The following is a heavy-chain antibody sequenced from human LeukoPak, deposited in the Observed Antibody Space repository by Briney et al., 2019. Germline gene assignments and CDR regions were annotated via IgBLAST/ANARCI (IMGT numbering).Heavy chain of an antibody. J-gene: IGHJ4*02. CDR2: ILYDGSNK. V-gene: IGHV3-33*01. CDR1: GFTFSIYG. CDR3: ARDKAGLFDY. Sequence: PGRALRLSCAASGFTFSIYGMHWVRQAPGKGLEWVAVILYDGSNKYYADSVKGRFTISRDNSKNTLYLQMNSLRAEDTAVYYCARDKAGLFDYWGQGTLVTVSS.